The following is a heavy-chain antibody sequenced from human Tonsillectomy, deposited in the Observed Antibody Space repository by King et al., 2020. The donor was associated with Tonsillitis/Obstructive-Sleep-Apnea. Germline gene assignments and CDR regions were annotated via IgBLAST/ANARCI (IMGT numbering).Heavy chain of an antibody. J-gene: IGHJ4*02. CDR2: ISSSSTI. CDR1: GFTFSSYS. CDR3: ARDGGTRY. V-gene: IGHV3-48*01. D-gene: IGHD3-16*01. Sequence: VQLVESGGGLVQPGGSLRLSCAASGFTFSSYSMNWVRQAPGKGLEWVSYISSSSTIYYADSVKGRFTISRDNAKNSLYLQMNSLRAEDTAVYYCARDGGTRYWGQGTLVTVSS.